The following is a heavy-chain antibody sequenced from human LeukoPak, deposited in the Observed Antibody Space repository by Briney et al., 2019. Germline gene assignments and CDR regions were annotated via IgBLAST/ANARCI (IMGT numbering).Heavy chain of an antibody. CDR3: ARASPYFVWGSN. J-gene: IGHJ4*02. V-gene: IGHV4-39*07. CDR1: GGSISSSSYY. Sequence: PSETLSLTCTVSGGSISSSSYYWGWIRQPPGKGLEWIGSIYYSGSTYYNPSLRSRVTISVDKSKNQFSLKLSSVTAADTAIYYCARASPYFVWGSNWGQGTLVTVSS. D-gene: IGHD3-16*01. CDR2: IYYSGST.